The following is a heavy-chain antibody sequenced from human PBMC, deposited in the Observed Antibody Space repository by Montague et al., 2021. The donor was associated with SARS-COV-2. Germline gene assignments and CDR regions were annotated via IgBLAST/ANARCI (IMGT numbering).Heavy chain of an antibody. V-gene: IGHV3-21*01. D-gene: IGHD3-22*01. J-gene: IGHJ4*02. CDR1: GFTFSSNS. Sequence: SLRLSCAAPGFTFSSNSMNWVRQAPGKGLEWVSSISGSSSYIYYADSVKGRFTISRDNAKNSLYLQKNSLRAEDTAVYYCARDYDSSGYLPSYFDYWGQGTLVTVSS. CDR2: ISGSSSYI. CDR3: ARDYDSSGYLPSYFDY.